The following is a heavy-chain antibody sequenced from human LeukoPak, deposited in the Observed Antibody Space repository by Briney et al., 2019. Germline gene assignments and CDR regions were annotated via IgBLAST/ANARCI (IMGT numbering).Heavy chain of an antibody. V-gene: IGHV4-59*08. CDR2: IYYTRKN. D-gene: IGHD6-19*01. CDR3: VRRDTGWNYFDY. Sequence: PSETLSLTCAVSGGSINSHYWGWIRQPPGKGLQWIGDIYYTRKNNYNPSLKSRVTISLDTSKDHLSLNLTSVLAADTAIYYCVRRDTGWNYFDYWGQGILVTVSS. J-gene: IGHJ4*02. CDR1: GGSINSHY.